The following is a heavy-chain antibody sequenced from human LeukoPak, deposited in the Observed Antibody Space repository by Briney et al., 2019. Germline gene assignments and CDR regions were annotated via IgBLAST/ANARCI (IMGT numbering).Heavy chain of an antibody. CDR3: ERVGRDGYNYYYFDY. CDR2: IYTSGST. Sequence: SETLSLTCTASGGSISSYYWSWIRQPAGKGLEWIGRIYTSGSTNYNPSLKSRVTMSVDTSKNQFSLKLSSVTAADTAVYYCERVGRDGYNYYYFDYWGQGTLVTVSS. D-gene: IGHD5-24*01. V-gene: IGHV4-4*07. J-gene: IGHJ4*02. CDR1: GGSISSYY.